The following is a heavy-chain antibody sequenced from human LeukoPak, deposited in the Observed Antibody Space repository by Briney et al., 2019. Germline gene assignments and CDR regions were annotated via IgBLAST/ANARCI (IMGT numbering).Heavy chain of an antibody. V-gene: IGHV4-39*01. CDR2: IYYSGST. J-gene: IGHJ6*02. Sequence: SETLSLTCTVSGGSVSSGSYYWGWIRQPPGKGLEWIGSIYYSGSTYYNPSLKSRVTISVDTSKNQFSLKLSSVTAADTAVYYCARVLTNSYGMDVWGQGTTVTVSS. CDR1: GGSVSSGSYY. D-gene: IGHD4-11*01. CDR3: ARVLTNSYGMDV.